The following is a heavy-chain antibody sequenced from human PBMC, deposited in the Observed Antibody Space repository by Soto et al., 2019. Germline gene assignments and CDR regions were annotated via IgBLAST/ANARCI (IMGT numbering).Heavy chain of an antibody. V-gene: IGHV1-8*01. J-gene: IGHJ5*02. Sequence: QVQLVQSGAEVKKPGASVKVSCKASGYTFTSYDINWARQATGQGLEWMGWMNPNSGNTGYAQKLQGRVTMTRNTSIGTADMELSSLRCEGTAVYYCARVPRCIYCRITKAHKYNCFDPWGQGTLVTVSS. D-gene: IGHD2-15*01. CDR3: ARVPRCIYCRITKAHKYNCFDP. CDR1: GYTFTSYD. CDR2: MNPNSGNT.